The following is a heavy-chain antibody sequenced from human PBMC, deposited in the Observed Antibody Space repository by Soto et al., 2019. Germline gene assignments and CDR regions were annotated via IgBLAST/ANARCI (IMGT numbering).Heavy chain of an antibody. V-gene: IGHV3-21*01. D-gene: IGHD4-17*01. CDR2: ISSRSAYI. CDR1: GFTFSDYS. CDR3: ARAYGWDYYYYYGMDV. J-gene: IGHJ6*02. Sequence: VSLRLSCAASGFTFSDYSMNWVRQAPGKGLEWVSSISSRSAYIFYAESLKGRFTISRDNARNSVYLQMNSLRADDTAVYYCARAYGWDYYYYYGMDVWGQGTTVTVSS.